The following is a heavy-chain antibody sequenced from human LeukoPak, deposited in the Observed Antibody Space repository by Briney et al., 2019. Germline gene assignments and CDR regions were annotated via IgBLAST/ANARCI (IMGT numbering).Heavy chain of an antibody. J-gene: IGHJ4*02. CDR3: ARASYYDILTGYYDGADY. Sequence: GESLKISCKGSGCSFTSYWIGWVRQMPGKGLEWMGIIYPGDSDTRYSPSFQGQVTISADKSISTAYLQWSSLKASDTAMYYCARASYYDILTGYYDGADYWGQGTLVTVSS. D-gene: IGHD3-9*01. CDR1: GCSFTSYW. CDR2: IYPGDSDT. V-gene: IGHV5-51*01.